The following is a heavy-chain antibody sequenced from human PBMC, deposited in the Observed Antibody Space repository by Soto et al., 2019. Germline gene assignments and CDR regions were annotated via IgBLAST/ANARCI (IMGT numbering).Heavy chain of an antibody. V-gene: IGHV1-69*13. CDR3: ARDSAYDFWSGYFSLDP. Sequence: SVKVSCKASGGTFSSYAISWVRQAPGQGLEWMGGIIPIFGTANYAQKFQGRVTITADESTSTAYMELSSLRSEDTAVYYCARDSAYDFWSGYFSLDPWGQGTLVTVSS. J-gene: IGHJ5*02. CDR1: GGTFSSYA. CDR2: IIPIFGTA. D-gene: IGHD3-3*01.